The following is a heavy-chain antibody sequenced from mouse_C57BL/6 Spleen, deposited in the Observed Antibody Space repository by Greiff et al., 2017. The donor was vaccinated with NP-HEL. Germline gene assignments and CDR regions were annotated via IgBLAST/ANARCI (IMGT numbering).Heavy chain of an antibody. V-gene: IGHV1-53*01. D-gene: IGHD2-2*01. CDR3: ARGEKRGLYYYAMDY. J-gene: IGHJ4*01. Sequence: QVQLQQPGTELVKPGASVKLSCKASGYTFTSYWMHWVKQRPGQGLEWIGNINPSNGGTNYNEKFKSKATLTVDKSSSTAYMQLSSLTSEDSAVYYCARGEKRGLYYYAMDYWGQGTSVTVSS. CDR2: INPSNGGT. CDR1: GYTFTSYW.